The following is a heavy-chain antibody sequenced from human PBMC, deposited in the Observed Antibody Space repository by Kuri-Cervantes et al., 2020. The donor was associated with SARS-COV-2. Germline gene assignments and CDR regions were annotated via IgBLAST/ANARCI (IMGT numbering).Heavy chain of an antibody. CDR2: ISYDGSNK. J-gene: IGHJ6*03. CDR3: ARDSCSSSSCDSFYDYYYMDV. Sequence: GESLKISCAASGFTFSSYAMHWVRQAPGKGLEWVAVISYDGSNKYYADSVKGRFTISRDNSKNTLYLQMNSLRAEDTAVYYCARDSCSSSSCDSFYDYYYMDVWGKGTTVTVSS. V-gene: IGHV3-30-3*01. D-gene: IGHD6-6*01. CDR1: GFTFSSYA.